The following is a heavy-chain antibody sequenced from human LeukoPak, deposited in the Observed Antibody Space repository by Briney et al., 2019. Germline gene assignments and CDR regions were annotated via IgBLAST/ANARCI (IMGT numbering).Heavy chain of an antibody. Sequence: GGSLRLSCAASGFTFSSYSMNWVRQAPGKGLEWVSSISSSSTYIYYADSVKGRFTISRDNAKNSLYLHMNSLRAEDTAVYYFASLLYEDRQIDSWAQGTLVTVSS. CDR1: GFTFSSYS. CDR3: ASLLYEDRQIDS. V-gene: IGHV3-21*01. D-gene: IGHD5/OR15-5a*01. J-gene: IGHJ4*02. CDR2: ISSSSTYI.